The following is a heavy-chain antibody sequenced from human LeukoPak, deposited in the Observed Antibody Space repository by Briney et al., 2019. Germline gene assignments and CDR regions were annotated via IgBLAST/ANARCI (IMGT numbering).Heavy chain of an antibody. J-gene: IGHJ5*02. CDR2: ISSSSSYI. CDR1: GFTFSSYS. D-gene: IGHD3-10*01. CDR3: ARESYDSGSYYNNWFDP. Sequence: PGGSLRLSCAASGFTFSSYSMNWVRPAPGQGLEWVSSISSSSSYIYYADSVKGRFTISRDNAKNSLYLQMNSLRAEDTAVYYCARESYDSGSYYNNWFDPWGQGTPVTVSS. V-gene: IGHV3-21*01.